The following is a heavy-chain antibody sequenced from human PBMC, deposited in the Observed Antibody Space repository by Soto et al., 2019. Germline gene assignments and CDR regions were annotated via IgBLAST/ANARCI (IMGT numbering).Heavy chain of an antibody. CDR3: ARDRMRYSSNWHFDY. CDR2: ISSSGSTI. CDR1: GFTFSSYE. D-gene: IGHD6-13*01. J-gene: IGHJ4*02. Sequence: PVGSLRLSCAASGFTFSSYEMNWVRQAPGKGLEWVSYISSSGSTIYYADSVKGRFTISRDNAKNSLYLQMNSLRAEDTAVYYCARDRMRYSSNWHFDYWGQGTLVTVSS. V-gene: IGHV3-48*03.